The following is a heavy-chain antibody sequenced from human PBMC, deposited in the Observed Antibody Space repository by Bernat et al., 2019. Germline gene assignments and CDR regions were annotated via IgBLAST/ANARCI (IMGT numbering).Heavy chain of an antibody. J-gene: IGHJ5*02. CDR3: AGRPTRGRFDP. D-gene: IGHD3-10*01. Sequence: QLQLQESGPGLVKPSETLSLTCTVSGGSISDSTYYWLWIRQPPGKGLEWVGTSYYSGSTYYNPYLKSRVTISVDTSKNQFSLKLNSVTAADTAVYYCAGRPTRGRFDPWGQGTLVTVSS. CDR1: GGSISDSTYY. CDR2: SYYSGST. V-gene: IGHV4-39*01.